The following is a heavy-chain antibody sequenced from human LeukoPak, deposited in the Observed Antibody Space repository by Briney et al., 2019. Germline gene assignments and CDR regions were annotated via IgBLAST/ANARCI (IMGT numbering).Heavy chain of an antibody. CDR1: GGSISSGDYY. CDR3: ARIGGLWFGELPYYFDY. Sequence: SQTLSLTCTVSGGSISSGDYYWSWIRQPPGKGLEWIGYIYYSGSTYYNPSLKSRVTISVDTSKNQFSLKLSSVTAADTAVYYCARIGGLWFGELPYYFDYWGQGTLVTVSS. J-gene: IGHJ4*02. CDR2: IYYSGST. D-gene: IGHD3-10*01. V-gene: IGHV4-30-4*01.